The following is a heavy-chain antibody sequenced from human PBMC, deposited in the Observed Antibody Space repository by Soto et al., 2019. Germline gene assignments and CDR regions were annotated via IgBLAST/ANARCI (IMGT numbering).Heavy chain of an antibody. Sequence: EVQLVESGGGLVKPGGSLRLSCAASGFTFSSYSMNWVRQAPGKGLEWVSSISSSSSYIYYADSVKGRFTISRDNAKKSLYLQMNSLRAEDTAVYYCARDVWPRNWGGMDVWGQGTTVTVSS. J-gene: IGHJ6*02. CDR2: ISSSSSYI. V-gene: IGHV3-21*01. D-gene: IGHD3-16*01. CDR1: GFTFSSYS. CDR3: ARDVWPRNWGGMDV.